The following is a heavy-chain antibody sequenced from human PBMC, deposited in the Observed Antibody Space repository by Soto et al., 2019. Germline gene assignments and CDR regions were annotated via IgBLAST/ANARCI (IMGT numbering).Heavy chain of an antibody. CDR3: ARYGVDILTGYYMKSDY. J-gene: IGHJ4*02. CDR1: GYTFTSYG. V-gene: IGHV1-18*01. D-gene: IGHD3-9*01. Sequence: ASVKVSCKASGYTFTSYGISWVRQAPGQGLERMGWISAYNGNTKYAQKHQGRVTMTTDTSASSAYMDLRSFRSDDTAVFFCARYGVDILTGYYMKSDYWGQGSLVTVSS. CDR2: ISAYNGNT.